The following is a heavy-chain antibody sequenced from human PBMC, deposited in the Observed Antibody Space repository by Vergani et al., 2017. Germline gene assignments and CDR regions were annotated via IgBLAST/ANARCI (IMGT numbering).Heavy chain of an antibody. CDR1: GFSFPGYA. J-gene: IGHJ4*02. V-gene: IGHV3-23*01. Sequence: EVQLLESGGGLVQPGGSLRLSCEASGFSFPGYAMSWVRQAPGKGLEWVSSVSGSSATPYYADSVKGRFIISRDNSKNTLHLQMNSLRAYDTAVYYCTKDSRGYTGYFFDYWGQGTLATVSS. D-gene: IGHD5-12*01. CDR3: TKDSRGYTGYFFDY. CDR2: VSGSSATP.